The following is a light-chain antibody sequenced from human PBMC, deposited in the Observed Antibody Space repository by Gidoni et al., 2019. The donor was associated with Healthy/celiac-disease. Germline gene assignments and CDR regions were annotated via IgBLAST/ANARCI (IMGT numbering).Light chain of an antibody. V-gene: IGLV1-40*01. CDR2: GNS. CDR1: SSNIGAGYD. J-gene: IGLJ1*01. CDR3: QSYDSSLSGYV. Sequence: QSVLPQPPSVSGAPGQRVTISCTGSSSNIGAGYDVHWYQQLPVTAPKLLIYGNSNRPSGVPDRFSGSKSCTSASLAITGLQAEDEADYYCQSYDSSLSGYVFGTGTKVTVL.